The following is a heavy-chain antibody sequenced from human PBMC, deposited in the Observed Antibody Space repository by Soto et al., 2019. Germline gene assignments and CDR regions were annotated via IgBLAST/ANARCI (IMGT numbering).Heavy chain of an antibody. J-gene: IGHJ3*02. CDR3: ARDRWGDYGGNYDAFDI. Sequence: EVQLVESGGGLVQPGGSPRLSCAASGFTFSSYEMNWVRQAPGKGLEWVSYISSSGSTIYYADSVKGRFTISRDNAKNSLYLQMNSLRAEDTAVYYCARDRWGDYGGNYDAFDIWGQGTMVTVSS. CDR2: ISSSGSTI. D-gene: IGHD4-17*01. V-gene: IGHV3-48*03. CDR1: GFTFSSYE.